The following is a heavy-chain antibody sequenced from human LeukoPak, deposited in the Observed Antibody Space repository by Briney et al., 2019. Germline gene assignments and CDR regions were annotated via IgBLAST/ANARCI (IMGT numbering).Heavy chain of an antibody. V-gene: IGHV4-59*12. Sequence: KSSETLSLTCTVSGGSFSTYYWSWIRQPPGEGLELIGDIYYSGSTYYNPSLKSRATMSLDTSKNQFSLNLNSLTAADTSGYYCASAVITFGAAIAKGFDCWGQGTLVTVSS. CDR1: GGSFSTYY. CDR2: IYYSGST. J-gene: IGHJ4*02. D-gene: IGHD3-16*01. CDR3: ASAVITFGAAIAKGFDC.